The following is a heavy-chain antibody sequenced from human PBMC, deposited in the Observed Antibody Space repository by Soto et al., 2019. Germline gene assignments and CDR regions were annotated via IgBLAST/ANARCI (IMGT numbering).Heavy chain of an antibody. D-gene: IGHD3-10*01. CDR3: ARDEVDFSGREFDY. CDR2: ISSNSGKT. CDR1: GYPFTSYG. V-gene: IGHV1-18*01. Sequence: QVQLVQSGAEVKKPGASVKVSCKASGYPFTSYGISWVRQAPGQGLEWMGWISSNSGKTIYAESLRGRVAMATDTSPNTVHTELRSLRSDDTAIYYCARDEVDFSGREFDYWGQGTLVSVSS. J-gene: IGHJ4*02.